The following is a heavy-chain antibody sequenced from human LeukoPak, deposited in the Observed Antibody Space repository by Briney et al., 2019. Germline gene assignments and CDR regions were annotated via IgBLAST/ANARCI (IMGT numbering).Heavy chain of an antibody. V-gene: IGHV3-7*01. CDR2: IREDGSEK. Sequence: GGSLRLSCAASGFTFSSYWMNWVRQAKGKGLECVAKIREDGSEKHYVDSVKGRFIISRDNSKNSLYLQMNSLRAEDTAVYYCARDYTGGWNDYWGQGTLVTVSS. CDR3: ARDYTGGWNDY. J-gene: IGHJ4*02. CDR1: GFTFSSYW. D-gene: IGHD7-27*01.